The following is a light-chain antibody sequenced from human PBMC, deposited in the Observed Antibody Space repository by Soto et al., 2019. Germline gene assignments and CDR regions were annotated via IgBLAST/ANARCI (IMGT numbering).Light chain of an antibody. CDR3: AASDDSLHGPV. Sequence: QSVLTQPPSASGTPGQRVAISCSGSNSNIGSNSVNWYQRLPGTAPKLLIYSNDQRPSGVPERISGSKSGTSASLAISGLQSEDEGHYYCAASDDSLHGPVFGGGTKLTVL. CDR1: NSNIGSNS. J-gene: IGLJ3*02. CDR2: SND. V-gene: IGLV1-44*01.